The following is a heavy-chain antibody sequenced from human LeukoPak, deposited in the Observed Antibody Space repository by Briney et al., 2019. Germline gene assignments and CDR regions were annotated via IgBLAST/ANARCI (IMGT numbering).Heavy chain of an antibody. CDR2: IYNSGST. J-gene: IGHJ3*02. CDR1: GGSISSGGYY. D-gene: IGHD2-2*02. V-gene: IGHV4-31*03. Sequence: SQTLSLTCTVSGGSISSGGYYWRWIRQHPGKGLEWIGYIYNSGSTYYTPSLKSRVTISVDTSKNQFSLKLNYVTAADSAVYYCARGYCSSTSCYRDAFDIWGQGTVVTVSS. CDR3: ARGYCSSTSCYRDAFDI.